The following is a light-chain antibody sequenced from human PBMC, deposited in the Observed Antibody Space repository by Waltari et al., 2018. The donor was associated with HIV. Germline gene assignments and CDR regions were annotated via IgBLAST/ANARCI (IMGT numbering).Light chain of an antibody. V-gene: IGLV1-47*01. CDR2: RDN. CDR3: AAWDDSLRGSYV. Sequence: QSVLTQPPSASGTPGQRVTISCSGSSFNIGRNFVSWYQQLPGTAPKVLIFRDNPRPSVVPDRFSGSKSGASASLAISGLRSEDEADYYCAAWDDSLRGSYVFGPGTKVTVL. J-gene: IGLJ1*01. CDR1: SFNIGRNF.